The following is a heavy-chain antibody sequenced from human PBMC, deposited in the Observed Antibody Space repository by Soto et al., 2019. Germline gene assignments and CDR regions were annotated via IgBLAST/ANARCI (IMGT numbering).Heavy chain of an antibody. Sequence: QVQLVQSGAEVKKPGSSVKVSCKASGGTFSSYPISWVRQAPGQGLEWMGRIIPILDITDYAQRFQGRVTITADKSASTAYMELSSLSSADTAVYYCARPTSTGTTSGYSFDYWGQGNLVTVSS. J-gene: IGHJ4*02. D-gene: IGHD1-7*01. CDR3: ARPTSTGTTSGYSFDY. CDR1: GGTFSSYP. CDR2: IIPILDIT. V-gene: IGHV1-69*02.